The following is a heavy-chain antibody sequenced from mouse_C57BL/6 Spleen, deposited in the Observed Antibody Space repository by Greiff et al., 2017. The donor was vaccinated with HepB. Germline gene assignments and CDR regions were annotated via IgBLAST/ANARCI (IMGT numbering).Heavy chain of an antibody. J-gene: IGHJ1*03. CDR1: GFTFSSYG. CDR3: ARQGGTTVVNFDV. CDR2: ISSGGSYT. Sequence: EVMLVESGGDLVKPGGSLKLSCAASGFTFSSYGMSWVRQTPDKRLEWVATISSGGSYTYYPDSVKGRFTISRDNAKNTLYLQMSSLKSEDTAMYYCARQGGTTVVNFDVWGTGTTVTVSS. D-gene: IGHD1-1*01. V-gene: IGHV5-6*01.